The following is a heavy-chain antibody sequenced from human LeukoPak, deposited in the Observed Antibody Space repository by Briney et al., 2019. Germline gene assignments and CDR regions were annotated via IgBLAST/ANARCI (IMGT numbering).Heavy chain of an antibody. Sequence: ASVKVSCKASGGTFISYAMHWVRQAPGQRLEWMGWINAGNGNTKYSQKFQGRVTITRDTSASTAYMELSSLRSEDTAVYYCARDREVREGSLDYWGQGTLVTVSS. CDR1: GGTFISYA. CDR2: INAGNGNT. J-gene: IGHJ4*02. CDR3: ARDREVREGSLDY. V-gene: IGHV1-3*01. D-gene: IGHD3-10*01.